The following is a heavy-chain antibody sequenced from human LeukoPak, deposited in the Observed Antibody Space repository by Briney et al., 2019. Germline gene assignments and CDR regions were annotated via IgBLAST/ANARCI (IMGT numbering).Heavy chain of an antibody. V-gene: IGHV1-18*01. CDR3: ARPLNLFGSWGAVIGAFDI. D-gene: IGHD3-10*01. CDR1: GYTFTSYG. CDR2: ISAYNGNT. J-gene: IGHJ3*02. Sequence: GASVKVSCKASGYTFTSYGISWVRQAPGQGLEWMGWISAYNGNTNYAQKLQGRVTMTTDTSTSTAYMELRSLRSDDTAVYYCARPLNLFGSWGAVIGAFDIWGQGTMVTVSS.